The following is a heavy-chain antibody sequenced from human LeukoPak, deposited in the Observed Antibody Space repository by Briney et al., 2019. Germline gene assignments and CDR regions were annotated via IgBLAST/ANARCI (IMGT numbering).Heavy chain of an antibody. CDR3: ARDVTASVVVSLAGFDP. V-gene: IGHV3-30*04. CDR1: GFTFSSYA. D-gene: IGHD2-15*01. CDR2: ISYDGSNK. J-gene: IGHJ5*02. Sequence: PGGSLRLSCPASGFTFSSYAMHWVRQAPGRGLEGVAVISYDGSNKYYADSVKGRFTISRDNSKNTLYLQMNSLRDEDTAVYYCARDVTASVVVSLAGFDPWGEGALVTVSS.